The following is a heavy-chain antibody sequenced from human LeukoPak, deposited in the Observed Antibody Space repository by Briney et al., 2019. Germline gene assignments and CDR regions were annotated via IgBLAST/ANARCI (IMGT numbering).Heavy chain of an antibody. CDR3: ARGLFHFWSDPYFDY. V-gene: IGHV4-34*01. J-gene: IGHJ4*02. CDR1: GGSFSGYY. CDR2: INHSGST. Sequence: SSETLSLTCAVYGGSFSGYYWSWIRQPPGKGLEWIGEINHSGSTNYNPSLKSRVTISVDTSKNQFSLKLSSVTAADTAVYYCARGLFHFWSDPYFDYWGQGTLVTVSS. D-gene: IGHD3-3*02.